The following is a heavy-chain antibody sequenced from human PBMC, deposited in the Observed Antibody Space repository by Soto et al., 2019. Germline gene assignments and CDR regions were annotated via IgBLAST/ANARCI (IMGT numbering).Heavy chain of an antibody. J-gene: IGHJ6*02. CDR1: GGSISSGGYS. V-gene: IGHV4-30-2*01. D-gene: IGHD2-15*01. Sequence: SETLSLTCAVSGGSISSGGYSWSWIRQPPGKGLEWIGYIYHSGSTYYNPSLKSRVTISVDRSKNQFSLKLSSVTAADTAVYYCARGPLPPYCSGGSCYSTYYYYYGMDVWGQGTTVTVSS. CDR2: IYHSGST. CDR3: ARGPLPPYCSGGSCYSTYYYYYGMDV.